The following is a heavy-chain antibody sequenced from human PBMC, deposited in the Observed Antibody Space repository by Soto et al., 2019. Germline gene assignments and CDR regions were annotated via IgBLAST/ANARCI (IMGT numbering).Heavy chain of an antibody. CDR2: IYYSGST. Sequence: SETLSLTCTVSGGSISSYYWSWIRQPPGKGLEWIGYIYYSGSTNYNPSLKSRVTISVDTSKNQFSLKLSSVTAADTAVYYCARAFYRSGWYGNFDYWGQRTLVTVSS. V-gene: IGHV4-59*08. D-gene: IGHD6-19*01. CDR3: ARAFYRSGWYGNFDY. J-gene: IGHJ4*02. CDR1: GGSISSYY.